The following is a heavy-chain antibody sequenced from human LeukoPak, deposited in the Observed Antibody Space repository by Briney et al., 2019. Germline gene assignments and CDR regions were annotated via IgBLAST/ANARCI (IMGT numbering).Heavy chain of an antibody. V-gene: IGHV3-23*01. Sequence: GASLRLSCAASGFSLSTYGVSWVRQPPGKGLEWVSGITGTGGSTYYADSVKGRFTVSRDTSKNTLYLQMNSLRAEDTAIYYCAKDHGAAVAGFYYWGQGTLVTVSS. CDR2: ITGTGGST. CDR1: GFSLSTYG. J-gene: IGHJ4*02. CDR3: AKDHGAAVAGFYY. D-gene: IGHD6-19*01.